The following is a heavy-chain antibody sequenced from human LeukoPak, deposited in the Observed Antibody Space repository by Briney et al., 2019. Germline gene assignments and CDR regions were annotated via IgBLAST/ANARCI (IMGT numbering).Heavy chain of an antibody. CDR2: ISAYNGNT. CDR1: GYTFTTYG. J-gene: IGHJ4*02. D-gene: IGHD3-10*01. Sequence: ASVKVSCKASGYTFTTYGITWVRQAPGQGLEWMGWISAYNGNTNYAQKFQDRVTMTTDTSTSTAYMELSRLRSDDTAVYYCASMASGSYYNFDSWGQGTLVTVSS. V-gene: IGHV1-18*01. CDR3: ASMASGSYYNFDS.